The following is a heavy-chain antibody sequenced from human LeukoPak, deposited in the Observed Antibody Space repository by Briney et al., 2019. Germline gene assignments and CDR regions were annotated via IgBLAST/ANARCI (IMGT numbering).Heavy chain of an antibody. D-gene: IGHD4-11*01. V-gene: IGHV3-11*04. CDR3: ARDLGEGTSNYGNY. CDR1: GFTFSDYY. Sequence: PGGSLRLSCAASGFTFSDYYMSWIRQAPGKGLEWVSYISSSGSTIYYADSVKGRFTISRDNSKNTLYLQMNSLRAEDTAVYYCARDLGEGTSNYGNYWGQGTLVTVSS. J-gene: IGHJ4*02. CDR2: ISSSGSTI.